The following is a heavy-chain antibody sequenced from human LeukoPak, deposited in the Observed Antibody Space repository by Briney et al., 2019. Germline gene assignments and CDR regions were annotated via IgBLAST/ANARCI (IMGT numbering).Heavy chain of an antibody. J-gene: IGHJ4*02. D-gene: IGHD2-21*01. CDR2: ILYSGTT. CDR1: GGSISTSRYS. Sequence: SETLSLTCTVSGGSISTSRYSWGWIRQPPGKGLEWIGNILYSGTTYYNPSLKSRVTISVDTSKNQFSLKLSSVTAADTAVYYCARLDSANDDDYWGQGTLVTVSS. CDR3: ARLDSANDDDY. V-gene: IGHV4-39*01.